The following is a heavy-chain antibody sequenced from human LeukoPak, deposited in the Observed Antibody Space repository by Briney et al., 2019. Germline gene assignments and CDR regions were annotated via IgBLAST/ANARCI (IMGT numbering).Heavy chain of an antibody. CDR1: GGSISIYY. V-gene: IGHV4-4*07. CDR2: IYSSGST. D-gene: IGHD3-10*01. J-gene: IGHJ5*02. Sequence: SETLSLTCTVSGGSISIYYWSWIRQPAGKGLECIGRIYSSGSTDYNPSLKSRVTMPVDTSKNKFSLKLSSVTAADTAVYYCARDSGTTGEVKFDPWGQGTLVTVSS. CDR3: ARDSGTTGEVKFDP.